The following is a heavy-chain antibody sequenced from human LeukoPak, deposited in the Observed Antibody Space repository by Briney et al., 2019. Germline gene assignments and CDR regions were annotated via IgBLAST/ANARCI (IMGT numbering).Heavy chain of an antibody. Sequence: ASVKVSCKASGYTFTSYYMHWVRQAPGQGLEWMGIINPSGGSTSYAQKFQGRVTMTRDTSTSTVYVELSSLRSEDTAVYYCARDYDSSGYYSYYFDYWGQGTLVTVSS. V-gene: IGHV1-46*03. CDR2: INPSGGST. CDR1: GYTFTSYY. J-gene: IGHJ4*02. CDR3: ARDYDSSGYYSYYFDY. D-gene: IGHD3-22*01.